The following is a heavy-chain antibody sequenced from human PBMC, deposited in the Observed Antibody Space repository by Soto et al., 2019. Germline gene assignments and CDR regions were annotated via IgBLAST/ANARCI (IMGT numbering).Heavy chain of an antibody. CDR3: AMSRLAKPSYDINGFYNFSGMDV. Sequence: QVQLVPSGSEVKKPGASLKVSCKASGYTFSGYAVHWVRRAPGQGLEWMGRSNPNTGGTNYAQKFPGRVTVTRDPSISTADLELSSLKSDDTAVYFCAMSRLAKPSYDINGFYNFSGMDVWGKWTTVTVSS. J-gene: IGHJ6*04. V-gene: IGHV1-2*06. CDR2: SNPNTGGT. D-gene: IGHD3-22*01. CDR1: GYTFSGYA.